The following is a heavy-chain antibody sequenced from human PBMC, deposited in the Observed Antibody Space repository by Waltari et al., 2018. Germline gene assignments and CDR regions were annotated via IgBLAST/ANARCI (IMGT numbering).Heavy chain of an antibody. CDR1: GGTFSSYA. D-gene: IGHD5-12*01. CDR3: ARDNSGYDYPARAFDI. V-gene: IGHV1-69*05. J-gene: IGHJ3*02. CDR2: IIPIFGTA. Sequence: QVQLVQSGAEVKKPGSSVKVSCKASGGTFSSYAISWVRQAPGQGLEWMGGIIPIFGTANYAQKCQGRVTITTDESTSTAYMELSSLRSEDTAVYYCARDNSGYDYPARAFDIWGQGTMVTVSS.